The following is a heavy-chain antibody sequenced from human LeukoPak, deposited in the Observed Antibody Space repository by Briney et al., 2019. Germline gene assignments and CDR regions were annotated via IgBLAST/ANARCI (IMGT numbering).Heavy chain of an antibody. V-gene: IGHV1-2*02. CDR1: GYTFTGYY. D-gene: IGHD6-19*01. CDR2: FHPNSGVT. CDR3: ARLPTGMAGTVDP. Sequence: ASVKVSCKASGYTFTGYYMHWVRQVPGQGLEILGWFHPNSGVTNYAQNFQGRVTMTSDTSISTAYMELSSLTTDDTAVHYCARLPTGMAGTVDPWGQGTLVTVSS. J-gene: IGHJ5*02.